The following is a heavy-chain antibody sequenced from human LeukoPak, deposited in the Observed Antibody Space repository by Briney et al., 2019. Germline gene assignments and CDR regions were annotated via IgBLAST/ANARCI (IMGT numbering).Heavy chain of an antibody. Sequence: PGGSLRLSCAASGFTFSNAWMNWVRQAPGKGLEWVANIKQDGSEKYYVDSVKGRFTISRDNAKNSLYLQMNSLRAEDTAVYYCARDKQYTSSCDYWGQGTLVTVSS. CDR3: ARDKQYTSSCDY. J-gene: IGHJ4*02. CDR2: IKQDGSEK. D-gene: IGHD6-13*01. V-gene: IGHV3-7*01. CDR1: GFTFSNAW.